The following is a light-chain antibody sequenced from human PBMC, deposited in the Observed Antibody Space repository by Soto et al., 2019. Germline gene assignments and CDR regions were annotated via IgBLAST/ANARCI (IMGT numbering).Light chain of an antibody. CDR1: QSVSRY. V-gene: IGKV3-11*01. CDR2: GAS. Sequence: EIVLTQSPATLSLSPGERATLSCRASQSVSRYLAWYQQKPGQAPRLLIYGASSRATGIPDRFSGSGSGTDFTLTISSLEPEDFALYYCQQRSNWPITFGQGTRLEIK. J-gene: IGKJ5*01. CDR3: QQRSNWPIT.